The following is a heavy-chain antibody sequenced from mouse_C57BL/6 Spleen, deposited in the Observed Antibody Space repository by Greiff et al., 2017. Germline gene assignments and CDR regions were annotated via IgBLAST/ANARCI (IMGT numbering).Heavy chain of an antibody. Sequence: DVKLVESGGDLVKPGGSMKLSCAASGFTFSSYGMSWVRQTPDKRLEWVATINSGGSYTYYPDSVKGRFTISRDNAKNTLYLQMSSLKSEDTAMYYCARHEDGLEYWGQGTTLTVSS. CDR1: GFTFSSYG. CDR3: ARHEDGLEY. D-gene: IGHD2-3*01. V-gene: IGHV5-6*02. J-gene: IGHJ2*01. CDR2: INSGGSYT.